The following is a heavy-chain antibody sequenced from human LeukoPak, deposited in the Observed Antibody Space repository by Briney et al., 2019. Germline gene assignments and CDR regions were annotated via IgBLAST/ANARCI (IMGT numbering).Heavy chain of an antibody. D-gene: IGHD3-22*01. CDR2: ISSSSSTI. V-gene: IGHV3-48*04. CDR3: ARVHTSSYAADL. Sequence: GWSLRLSCAASGFTFSTYSIDWVRQAPGKGLEWISYISSSSSTIDFADSEKGRFTISRDNARNSVYLQMNSLRAEDTAVYYCARVHTSSYAADLWGQGTLVTVSS. J-gene: IGHJ5*02. CDR1: GFTFSTYS.